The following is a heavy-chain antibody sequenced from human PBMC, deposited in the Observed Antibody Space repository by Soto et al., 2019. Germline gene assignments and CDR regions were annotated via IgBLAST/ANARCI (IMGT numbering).Heavy chain of an antibody. V-gene: IGHV5-51*01. CDR2: MYPGDSDT. Sequence: PGESLKISCRCSGYDFNTNWFGWVLQLPWRGLEWVGIMYPGDSDTRYNPSLQGHVTLSVDVTVSTAFLQWRSLETSDTGMYFCARLPRDCNKTSCYYADHWGQGTQVTVSS. CDR1: GYDFNTNW. J-gene: IGHJ4*02. CDR3: ARLPRDCNKTSCYYADH. D-gene: IGHD3-3*01.